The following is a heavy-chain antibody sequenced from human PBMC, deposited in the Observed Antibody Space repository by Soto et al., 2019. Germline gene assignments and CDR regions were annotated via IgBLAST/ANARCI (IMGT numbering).Heavy chain of an antibody. D-gene: IGHD2-15*01. CDR2: ISSATTYI. J-gene: IGHJ3*01. CDR1: DFAFGSHT. V-gene: IGHV3-21*01. Sequence: VSLRLSCAASDFAFGSHTMAWVCQAPGKGLEWGSAISSATTYILYVDSVRRRFTISIVNAKKSLVLQMDILTADDTAVYFFSRQLIAGNHSQHFDPWGQGTMANVSS. CDR3: SRQLIAGNHSQHFDP.